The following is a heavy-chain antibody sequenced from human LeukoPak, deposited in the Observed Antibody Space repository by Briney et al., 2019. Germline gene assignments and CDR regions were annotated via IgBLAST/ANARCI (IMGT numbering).Heavy chain of an antibody. Sequence: SETLSLTCAVYGGSFSGYYWSWIRQPPGKGLEWIGEITHTGSTNYNPSLKSRVTISVDTSKNQFSLKLSSVTAADTAVYYCARDSSGWYRWFDPWGQGTLVTVSS. CDR2: ITHTGST. J-gene: IGHJ5*02. D-gene: IGHD6-19*01. CDR3: ARDSSGWYRWFDP. CDR1: GGSFSGYY. V-gene: IGHV4-34*01.